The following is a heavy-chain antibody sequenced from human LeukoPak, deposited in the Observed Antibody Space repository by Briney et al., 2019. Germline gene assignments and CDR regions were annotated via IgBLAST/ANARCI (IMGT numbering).Heavy chain of an antibody. V-gene: IGHV4-59*01. CDR2: IYYSGST. CDR1: GGSISSYY. J-gene: IGHJ4*02. CDR3: ASYATTSFDY. D-gene: IGHD1-1*01. Sequence: SETLSLTCTVSGGSISSYYWSWIRQPPGKGLEWIGYIYYSGSTNYNPSLKSRVTISVDTSKNQFPLKLSSVTAADTAVYYCASYATTSFDYWGQGTLVTVSS.